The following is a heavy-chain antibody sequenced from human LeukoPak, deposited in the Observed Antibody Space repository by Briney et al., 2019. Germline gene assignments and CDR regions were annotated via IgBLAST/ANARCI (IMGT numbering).Heavy chain of an antibody. D-gene: IGHD5-24*01. V-gene: IGHV4-59*01. CDR1: GGSISSYY. J-gene: IGHJ5*02. CDR2: IYYSGST. Sequence: SETLSLTCTVSGGSISSYYWSWIRQLPGKGLEWIGYIYYSGSTNHNPSLKSRVTISVDTSKNQFSLKLSSVTAADTAVYYCARAVPEMATIIGWFDPWGQGTLVTVSS. CDR3: ARAVPEMATIIGWFDP.